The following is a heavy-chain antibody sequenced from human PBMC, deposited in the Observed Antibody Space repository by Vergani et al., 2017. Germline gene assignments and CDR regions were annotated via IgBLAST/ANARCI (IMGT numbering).Heavy chain of an antibody. V-gene: IGHV3-23*04. Sequence: VQLVESGGGLVKPGGSLRLSCAASGFTFSDYYMSWIRQAPGKGLEWVSAISGSGGSTYYADSVKGRFTISRDNSKNTLYLQMNSLRAEDTAVYYCAKDLRSWLSKGFDYWGQGTLVTVSS. D-gene: IGHD5-12*01. CDR1: GFTFSDYY. CDR3: AKDLRSWLSKGFDY. CDR2: ISGSGGST. J-gene: IGHJ4*02.